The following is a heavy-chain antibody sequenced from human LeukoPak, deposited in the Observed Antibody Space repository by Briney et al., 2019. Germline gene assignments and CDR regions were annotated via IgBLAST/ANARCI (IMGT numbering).Heavy chain of an antibody. D-gene: IGHD4-17*01. J-gene: IGHJ5*02. V-gene: IGHV1-8*01. CDR3: ARDGTVTTAANWFDP. CDR2: MNPNSGNT. Sequence: ASVKVSCKASGYTFTTYDNNWVRQATGQGPEWMGWMNPNSGNTGYAQKLQGRVTMTRNTSISTAYMELSSLRSEDTAVYYCARDGTVTTAANWFDPWGQGTLVTVSS. CDR1: GYTFTTYD.